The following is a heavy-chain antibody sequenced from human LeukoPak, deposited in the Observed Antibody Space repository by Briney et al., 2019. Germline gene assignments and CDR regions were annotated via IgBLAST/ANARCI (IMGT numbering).Heavy chain of an antibody. CDR1: GYTFTSYG. Sequence: GASVKVSCKASGYTFTSYGISWVRQAPGQGLEWMGWISAYNGNTNYAQKLQGRVTMTEDTSTDTAYMELSSLRSEDTAVYYCATCGDYRGDYWGQGTLVTVSS. CDR2: ISAYNGNT. V-gene: IGHV1-18*01. D-gene: IGHD4-17*01. CDR3: ATCGDYRGDY. J-gene: IGHJ4*02.